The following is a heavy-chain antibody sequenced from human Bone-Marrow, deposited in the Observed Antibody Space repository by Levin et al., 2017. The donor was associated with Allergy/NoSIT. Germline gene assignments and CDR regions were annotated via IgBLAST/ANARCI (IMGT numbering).Heavy chain of an antibody. Sequence: PGGSLRLSCKASSYIFTSYGISWVRQAPGQGLEWMGWITAYNGNTNYAQKFQGRVTMTTDTSTSTAYMEMSSLISDDTAIYYCARERTYCESYTCYNAMDYWGQGTLVTVSS. CDR2: ITAYNGNT. D-gene: IGHD2-2*02. CDR3: ARERTYCESYTCYNAMDY. J-gene: IGHJ4*02. CDR1: SYIFTSYG. V-gene: IGHV1-18*01.